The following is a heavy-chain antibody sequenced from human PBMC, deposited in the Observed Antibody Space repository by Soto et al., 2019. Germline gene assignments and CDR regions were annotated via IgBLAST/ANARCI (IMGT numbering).Heavy chain of an antibody. CDR3: AKDPTYDYGYFDS. J-gene: IGHJ4*02. V-gene: IGHV3-23*01. CDR2: IRTSVGDT. Sequence: GSLRLSCAASVFTFSTYAMNWVRQAPGKGLEWVSTIRTSVGDTYYADSVKGRFTISRDNSKSTLYLQLNSLRAEDTAVYYCAKDPTYDYGYFDSWGQGTLVTVSS. CDR1: VFTFSTYA. D-gene: IGHD4-17*01.